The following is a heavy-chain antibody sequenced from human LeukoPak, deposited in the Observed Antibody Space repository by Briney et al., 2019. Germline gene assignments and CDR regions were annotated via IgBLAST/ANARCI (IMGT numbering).Heavy chain of an antibody. J-gene: IGHJ4*02. CDR2: IVNDGGNA. V-gene: IGHV3-33*05. CDR1: GFTFSTYG. D-gene: IGHD7-27*01. Sequence: PGRSLRLSCAASGFTFSTYGMQWVRQAPGKGLEWVAVIVNDGGNAHYADSVRGRFTISRDNSKNTLYLQMDSLRAEDTAVYYCARDLITGDNSLDYWGRGTLVTVSS. CDR3: ARDLITGDNSLDY.